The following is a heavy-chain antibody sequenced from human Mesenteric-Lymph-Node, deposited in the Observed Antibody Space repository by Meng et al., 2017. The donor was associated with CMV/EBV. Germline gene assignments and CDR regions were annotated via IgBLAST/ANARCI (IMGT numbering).Heavy chain of an antibody. J-gene: IGHJ4*02. CDR2: IYYSGSF. CDR3: ARGRTGTTGY. Sequence: SETLSLTCTVSGGSLSSYYWTWIRQSPGKGLEWIGYIYYSGSFNSNPSLKGRVTISVDTSKNQVFLNLRSVTAADTAVYYCARGRTGTTGYWGQGTLVTVSS. D-gene: IGHD1-1*01. CDR1: GGSLSSYY. V-gene: IGHV4-59*01.